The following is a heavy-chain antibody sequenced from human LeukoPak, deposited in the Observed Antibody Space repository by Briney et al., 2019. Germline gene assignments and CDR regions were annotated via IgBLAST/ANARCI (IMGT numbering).Heavy chain of an antibody. J-gene: IGHJ4*02. CDR2: ISGSGGST. CDR1: GFTFSSYA. Sequence: GGSLRLSCAASGFTFSSYAMSWVRQAPGKGLKWVSAISGSGGSTYYADSVKGRFTISRDNSKNTLYLQMNSLRAEDTAVYYCAKKDKYSSGLIDYWGQGTLVTVSS. D-gene: IGHD6-19*01. CDR3: AKKDKYSSGLIDY. V-gene: IGHV3-23*01.